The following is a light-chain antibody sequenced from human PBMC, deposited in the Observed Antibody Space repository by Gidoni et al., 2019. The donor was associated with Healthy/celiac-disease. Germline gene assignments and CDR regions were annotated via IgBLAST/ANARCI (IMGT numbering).Light chain of an antibody. CDR2: KAS. CDR3: QQYNSYPYT. V-gene: IGKV1-5*03. CDR1: QSISSL. Sequence: DIKMTQSPSTLSASVGDRVTITCRASQSISSLVAWYQQKPGKAPKLLIYKASSLESGVQSRFSGSGSGTEFTLTISSLQPDDFATYYCQQYNSYPYTFGQGTKLEIK. J-gene: IGKJ2*01.